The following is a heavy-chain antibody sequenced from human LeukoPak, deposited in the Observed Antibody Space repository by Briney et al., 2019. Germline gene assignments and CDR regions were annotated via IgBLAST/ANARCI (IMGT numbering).Heavy chain of an antibody. J-gene: IGHJ4*02. V-gene: IGHV1-18*04. CDR1: GYTFTGYY. CDR3: ARDQGYTSEWLDY. CDR2: ISGFNGYT. Sequence: ASVKVSCKASGYTFTGYYMHWVRQAPGQGLEWMGWISGFNGYTRYAQNLQGRDTMTTDTSTSTAYMELRSLISDDTAVYYCARDQGYTSEWLDYWGQGTLVTVSS. D-gene: IGHD6-19*01.